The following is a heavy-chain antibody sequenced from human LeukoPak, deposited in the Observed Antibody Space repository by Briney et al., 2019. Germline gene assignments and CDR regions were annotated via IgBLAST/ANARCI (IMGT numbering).Heavy chain of an antibody. D-gene: IGHD4/OR15-4a*01. CDR3: ARAHSMDYGNWFDP. CDR1: GFTFSTYA. V-gene: IGHV3-30-3*01. J-gene: IGHJ5*02. Sequence: PGGSLRLSCAASGFTFSTYAMHWVRQAPGKGLEWVTVISYNGSNKYYADSVKGRFTISRDNSKNTLYLQMNSLRAEDTAVYYCARAHSMDYGNWFDPWGQGTLVTVSS. CDR2: ISYNGSNK.